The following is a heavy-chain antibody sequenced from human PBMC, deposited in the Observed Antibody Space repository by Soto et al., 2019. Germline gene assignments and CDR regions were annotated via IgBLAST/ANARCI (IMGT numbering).Heavy chain of an antibody. CDR3: ARGRAPMLEPQAPSDY. V-gene: IGHV1-46*01. Sequence: GAPVKVSCKASGYTFTSYYMHWAPQAPGQGLERMGIINPSGGSTSYAQKFQGRVTMTRDTSTSTVYMELSSLRSEDTAVYYCARGRAPMLEPQAPSDYWGQGTLVTVSS. J-gene: IGHJ4*02. CDR1: GYTFTSYY. D-gene: IGHD1-1*01. CDR2: INPSGGST.